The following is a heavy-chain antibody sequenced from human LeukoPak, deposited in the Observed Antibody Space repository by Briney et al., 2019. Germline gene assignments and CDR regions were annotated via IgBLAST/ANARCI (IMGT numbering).Heavy chain of an antibody. CDR3: ARVYRFHGSGYETLDY. Sequence: ASVKVSCKASGYTFTGYYMHWVRQAPGQGLEWMGWINPNSGGTNYAQKFQGRVTMSRDTSISTAYMERSRLRSDDTAVYYCARVYRFHGSGYETLDYWGQGTLVTVSS. CDR2: INPNSGGT. J-gene: IGHJ4*02. CDR1: GYTFTGYY. V-gene: IGHV1-2*02. D-gene: IGHD5-12*01.